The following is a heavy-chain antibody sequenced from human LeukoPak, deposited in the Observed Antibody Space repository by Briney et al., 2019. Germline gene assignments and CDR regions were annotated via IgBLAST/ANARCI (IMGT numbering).Heavy chain of an antibody. CDR1: GFIFNNYA. CDR3: AKSRSSGSSSSNY. Sequence: GGSLRLSCAASGFIFNNYALSWVRQAPGKGLEWVSSISGSGDSTYYADSVKGRLTISRDNSNNTLFLQMNSLRAEDTALYYCAKSRSSGSSSSNYWGQGTLVTVSS. D-gene: IGHD6-13*01. CDR2: ISGSGDST. V-gene: IGHV3-23*01. J-gene: IGHJ4*02.